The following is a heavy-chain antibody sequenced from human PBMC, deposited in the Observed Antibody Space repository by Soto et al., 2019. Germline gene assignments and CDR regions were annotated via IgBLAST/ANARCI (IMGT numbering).Heavy chain of an antibody. CDR3: ARDFRGFWTLAATRDYSFDY. CDR1: GYTFTSYG. CDR2: ISAYNGNT. Sequence: ASVKVSCKASGYTFTSYGISWVRQAPGQGLEWMGWISAYNGNTNYAQKLQGRVTMTTDTSTSTAYMELRSLRSDDTAVYYCARDFRGFWTLAATRDYSFDYWGQGTLVTVSS. J-gene: IGHJ4*02. D-gene: IGHD2-15*01. V-gene: IGHV1-18*04.